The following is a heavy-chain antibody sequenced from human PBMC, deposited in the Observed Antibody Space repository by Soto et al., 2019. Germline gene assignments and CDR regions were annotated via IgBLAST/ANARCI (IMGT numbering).Heavy chain of an antibody. CDR1: GVSVSSRNYY. CDR3: ARTQYSYYGMAV. Sequence: SETLSLTCTVSGVSVSSRNYYWSWIRQPPGKGLEWIGYIYYSGSTNYNPSLKSRVTISVDTSKNQFSLKLSSVTAADTAVYYCARTQYSYYGMAVWGQGTTVT. J-gene: IGHJ6*02. CDR2: IYYSGST. V-gene: IGHV4-61*01.